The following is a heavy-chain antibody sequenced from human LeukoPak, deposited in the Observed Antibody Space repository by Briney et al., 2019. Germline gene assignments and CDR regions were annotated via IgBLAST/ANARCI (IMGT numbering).Heavy chain of an antibody. V-gene: IGHV3-33*01. J-gene: IGHJ4*02. CDR2: NRYDGINK. CDR3: ASDWRIVGATSPVGALDY. D-gene: IGHD1-26*01. Sequence: GGSLRLSCEASGFTLSSYGMHWVRQAPGKGPEGEAVNRYDGINKYNPHSLQSRVTISRDNSKNTLYLQMNSLRAEDTAVYYCASDWRIVGATSPVGALDYWGQGTLVTVSS. CDR1: GFTLSSYG.